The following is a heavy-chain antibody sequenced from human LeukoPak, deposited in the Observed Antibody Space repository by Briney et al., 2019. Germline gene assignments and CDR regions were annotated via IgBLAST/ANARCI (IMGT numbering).Heavy chain of an antibody. D-gene: IGHD3-10*01. CDR3: ARDRFRDGSAATNWFDP. CDR2: INPSGGST. V-gene: IGHV1-46*01. J-gene: IGHJ5*02. CDR1: GYTFTSYY. Sequence: ASVKVSCKASGYTFTSYYMHWVRQAPGQGLEWMGIINPSGGSTSYAQKFQGRVTMTRDTSTSTVYMELSSLRSEDTAVYYCARDRFRDGSAATNWFDPWGQGTLVTVSS.